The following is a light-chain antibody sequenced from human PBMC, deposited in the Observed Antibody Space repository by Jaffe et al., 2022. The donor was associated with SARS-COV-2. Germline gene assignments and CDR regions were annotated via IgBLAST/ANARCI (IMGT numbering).Light chain of an antibody. CDR1: QSVSSSY. CDR2: ATS. V-gene: IGKV3-20*01. CDR3: QQSGS. Sequence: EIVLTQSPGTLSLSPGERATLSCRASQSVSSSYLAWYQQKPGQAPRLLVFATSSRATGTPDRFSGSGSGTDFTLTISRLEPEDFAVYYCQQSGSFGQGTKVEIK. J-gene: IGKJ1*01.